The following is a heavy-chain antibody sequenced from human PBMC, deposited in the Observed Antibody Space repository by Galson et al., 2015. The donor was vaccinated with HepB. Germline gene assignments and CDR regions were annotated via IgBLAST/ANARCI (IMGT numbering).Heavy chain of an antibody. J-gene: IGHJ4*02. V-gene: IGHV4-61*01. CDR2: IYYSGNT. D-gene: IGHD4-17*01. CDR3: ATEGDYSSFGY. Sequence: SETLSLTCTVSGGSVSSGSYYWSWIRQPPGKGLEWIGYIYYSGNTNYNPSLKGRVTISIDTSKNQFSLKLSSVTAADTAMYYCATEGDYSSFGYWGQGTLVTVSS. CDR1: GGSVSSGSYY.